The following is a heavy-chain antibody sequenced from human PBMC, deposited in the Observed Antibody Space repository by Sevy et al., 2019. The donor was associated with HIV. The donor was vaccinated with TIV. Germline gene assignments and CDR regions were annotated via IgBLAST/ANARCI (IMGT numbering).Heavy chain of an antibody. V-gene: IGHV4-34*01. Sequence: SETLSLTCAVYGESFSGYYWSWIRQPPGKGLEWIGEINHSGGTNYNPSLKSRVTISVDTSKNQVSLKLSSVTAADTAVYYCARTPRLGLPLVYWGQGTLVTVSS. CDR1: GESFSGYY. CDR2: INHSGGT. D-gene: IGHD2-15*01. J-gene: IGHJ4*02. CDR3: ARTPRLGLPLVY.